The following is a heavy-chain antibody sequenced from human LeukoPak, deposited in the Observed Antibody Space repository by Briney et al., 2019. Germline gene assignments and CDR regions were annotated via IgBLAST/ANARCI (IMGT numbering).Heavy chain of an antibody. CDR2: NDXGST. D-gene: IGHD3-9*01. V-gene: IGHV4-34*01. Sequence: NDXGSTNYNPSLKSRGTISVDTSKNQFSLKLSSVTAADTAVYYCARGRTYYDILTGYPKTYFDYWGQGTLVTVSS. CDR3: ARGRTYYDILTGYPKTYFDY. J-gene: IGHJ4*02.